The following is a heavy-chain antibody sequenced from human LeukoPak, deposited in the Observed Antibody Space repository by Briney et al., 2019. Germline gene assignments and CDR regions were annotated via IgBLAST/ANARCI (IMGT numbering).Heavy chain of an antibody. J-gene: IGHJ4*02. CDR1: GXSITGYY. CDR3: ARRADYFSTTGYDKFDY. CDR2: LYYSGGT. D-gene: IGHD3-9*01. Sequence: SETLSLTWSVSGXSITGYYWSWIRQPPGKGPEWIGYLYYSGGTDYNRSLKSRVTMSVDTSKNQFSLKLRFVTAADTAVYYCARRADYFSTTGYDKFDYWGQGSLVTVSS. V-gene: IGHV4-59*08.